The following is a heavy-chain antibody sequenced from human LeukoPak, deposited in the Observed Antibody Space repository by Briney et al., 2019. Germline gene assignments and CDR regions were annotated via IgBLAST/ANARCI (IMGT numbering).Heavy chain of an antibody. CDR1: GFSFNSHS. J-gene: IGHJ4*02. CDR2: ISSSSAYI. V-gene: IGHV3-21*01. Sequence: GGSLRLSCAASGFSFNSHSMTWVRQAPGKGLECVSSISSSSAYIYYTDSVKGRFTISRDNAKNSVYLQMNSLSAEDTAVYYCVRVAYDVLTGYENYYDYWGQGTLVTVSS. D-gene: IGHD3-9*01. CDR3: VRVAYDVLTGYENYYDY.